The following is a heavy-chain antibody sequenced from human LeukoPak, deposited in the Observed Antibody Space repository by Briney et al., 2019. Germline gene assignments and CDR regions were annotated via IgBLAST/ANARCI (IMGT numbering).Heavy chain of an antibody. CDR2: IKADGGEK. CDR1: GLTFSTYW. D-gene: IGHD2-2*01. V-gene: IGHV3-7*01. J-gene: IGHJ4*02. Sequence: GGSLRLSCAASGLTFSTYWMNWFRQTPGKGLEWVAKIKADGGEKDHVASVKGRFTISRDNAKNSLYLQVNSLRAEDTAVYYCARGGTSGYSSTRHFWGGNYYFDYWGQGSLVTVSS. CDR3: ARGGTSGYSSTRHFWGGNYYFDY.